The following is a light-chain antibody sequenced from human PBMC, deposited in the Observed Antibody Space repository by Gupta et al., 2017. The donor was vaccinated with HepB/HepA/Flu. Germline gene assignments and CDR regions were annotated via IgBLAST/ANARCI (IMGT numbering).Light chain of an antibody. CDR1: QGISNS. Sequence: DIQMTQSPSSLSASIGDRVTITCRASQGISNSLAWYQQKPGKVPKLLIYGASTLQSGVPSRFSGSGSGTDFTLTITSLQPEDVATYYCQNYNSAPFTFGHGTKVDIK. CDR2: GAS. V-gene: IGKV1-27*01. J-gene: IGKJ3*01. CDR3: QNYNSAPFT.